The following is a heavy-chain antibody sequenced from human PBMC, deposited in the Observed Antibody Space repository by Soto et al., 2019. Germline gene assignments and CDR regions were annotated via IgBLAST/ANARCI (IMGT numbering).Heavy chain of an antibody. V-gene: IGHV3-66*01. Sequence: GGSLRLSCAASGFTVSTNYMNWVRQAPGKGLEWVSVIFSDGNTYYADSVKGRFTISRDNSKNTVYFQMNSLRDEDTAVYFWAIRALTTAFVDDWGQGPLVTVSS. J-gene: IGHJ4*02. CDR3: AIRALTTAFVDD. CDR1: GFTVSTNY. CDR2: IFSDGNT. D-gene: IGHD3-10*01.